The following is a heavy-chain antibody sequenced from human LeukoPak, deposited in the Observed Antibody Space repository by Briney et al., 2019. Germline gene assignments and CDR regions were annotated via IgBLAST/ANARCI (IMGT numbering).Heavy chain of an antibody. J-gene: IGHJ4*02. V-gene: IGHV4-4*07. Sequence: SETLSLTCTVSGGSISSYYWSWIRQPAGKGLEWIGRIYTSGSTNYNPSLKSRVTMSVDTSKNQFSLKLSSVTAADTAVYYSARAGTKLRYFDWSLDYWGQGTLVTVSS. CDR1: GGSISSYY. CDR2: IYTSGST. CDR3: ARAGTKLRYFDWSLDY. D-gene: IGHD3-9*01.